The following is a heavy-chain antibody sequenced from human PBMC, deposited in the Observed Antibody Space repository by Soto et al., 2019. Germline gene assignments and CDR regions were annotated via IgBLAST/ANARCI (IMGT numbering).Heavy chain of an antibody. D-gene: IGHD4-17*01. CDR1: GYSFTRYW. J-gene: IGHJ6*02. CDR2: IYPGDLDT. V-gene: IGHV5-51*01. Sequence: PGESLKISCKGSGYSFTRYWIGWVRQMPGKGLEWVGIIYPGDLDTRYSPSFRGQVTISADRSTSTAYLQWNSLKASDTAIYYCVRDALRGGYYYYGMDVWGQGTTVTVSS. CDR3: VRDALRGGYYYYGMDV.